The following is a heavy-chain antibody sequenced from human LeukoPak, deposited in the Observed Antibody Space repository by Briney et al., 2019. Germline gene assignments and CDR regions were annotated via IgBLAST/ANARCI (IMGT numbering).Heavy chain of an antibody. J-gene: IGHJ4*01. D-gene: IGHD2-21*02. CDR3: ARELPREVTLDY. Sequence: PGGSLRLSCAASGFTFISYGMQWVRQAPGKGLVWVSRINNGGSEMSYADSVKGRFTISRDNAKNTLYLQMKSLRAEDTAVYYCARELPREVTLDYWGQGTPVTVSS. CDR1: GFTFISYG. V-gene: IGHV3-74*01. CDR2: INNGGSEM.